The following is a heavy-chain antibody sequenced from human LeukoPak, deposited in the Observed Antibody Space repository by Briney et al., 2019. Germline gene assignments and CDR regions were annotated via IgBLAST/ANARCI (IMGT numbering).Heavy chain of an antibody. Sequence: ASVKVSSKASGYTFTSYGISWVRQAPGQGLEWMGWISAYNGNTNYAQKLQGRVTMTTDTSTSTAYMELRSLRSDDTVVYYCARDRLRFLEWLPSRFDPWGQGTLVTVSS. CDR3: ARDRLRFLEWLPSRFDP. D-gene: IGHD3-3*01. J-gene: IGHJ5*02. CDR1: GYTFTSYG. V-gene: IGHV1-18*01. CDR2: ISAYNGNT.